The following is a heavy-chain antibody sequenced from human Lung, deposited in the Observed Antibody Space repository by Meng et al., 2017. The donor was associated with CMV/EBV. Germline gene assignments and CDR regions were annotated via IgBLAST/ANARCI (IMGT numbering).Heavy chain of an antibody. J-gene: IGHJ4*02. CDR2: IKQDVGEK. CDR3: ATIRWYGISWYFDY. V-gene: IGHV3-7*01. Sequence: SXAASGFTFSTYWMGCVRQAPGKGLAWVANIKQDVGEKYYVDSVEGGFTISRDNAKNSLYLQMNSLRVEDTAVYYCATIRWYGISWYFDYWGQGCLVTVSS. D-gene: IGHD6-13*01. CDR1: GFTFSTYW.